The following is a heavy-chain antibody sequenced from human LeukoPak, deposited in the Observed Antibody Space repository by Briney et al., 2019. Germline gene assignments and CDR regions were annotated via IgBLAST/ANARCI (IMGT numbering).Heavy chain of an antibody. CDR1: GFTFSSYG. V-gene: IGHV4-34*01. CDR2: INHGGST. CDR3: AREGYPPDWFDP. Sequence: GSLRLSCAASGFTFSSYGMHWVRQAPGKGLEWIGEINHGGSTNYNPSLKSRVTISVDTSKNQFSLKLSSVTAADTAVYYCAREGYPPDWFDPWGQGTLVTVSS. J-gene: IGHJ5*02. D-gene: IGHD6-13*01.